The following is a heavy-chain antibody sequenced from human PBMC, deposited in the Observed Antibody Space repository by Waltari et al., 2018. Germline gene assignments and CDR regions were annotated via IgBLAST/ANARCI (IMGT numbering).Heavy chain of an antibody. CDR2: IYTSGST. Sequence: QVQLQESGPGLVKPSETLSLTCTVPGGSLSSYYWSWIRQPAGKGLEWIGRIYTSGSTNYNPSLKSRVTMSVDTSKNQFSLKLSSVTAADTAVYYCARDLYYYDSSGLYDAFDIWGQGTMVTVSS. V-gene: IGHV4-4*07. CDR3: ARDLYYYDSSGLYDAFDI. CDR1: GGSLSSYY. J-gene: IGHJ3*02. D-gene: IGHD3-22*01.